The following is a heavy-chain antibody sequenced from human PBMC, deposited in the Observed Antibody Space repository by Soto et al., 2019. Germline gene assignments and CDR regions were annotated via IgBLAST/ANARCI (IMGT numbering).Heavy chain of an antibody. J-gene: IGHJ4*02. D-gene: IGHD3-3*01. CDR1: GYSFTSYW. CDR2: IDPSDSYT. CDR3: ARCRIGYYAPVDY. Sequence: GESLKISCKGSGYSFTSYWISWVRQMPGKGLEWMGRIDPSDSYTNYSPSFQGHVTISADKSISTAYLQWSSLKASDTAMYYCARCRIGYYAPVDYWGKGTLVTVSS. V-gene: IGHV5-10-1*01.